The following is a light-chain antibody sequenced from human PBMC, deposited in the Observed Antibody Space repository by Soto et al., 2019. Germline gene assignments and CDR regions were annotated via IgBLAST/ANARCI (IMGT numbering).Light chain of an antibody. V-gene: IGLV2-14*01. Sequence: QSALTQPASVSGSPGQSITISCTGTSNDVGGYNYASWYQQHPGKAPKLMISEVTNRPSGVSNRFSGSKSGNTASLTISGLQAEDEADYYCSSYTTSSVWMFGGGTKLTVL. CDR1: SNDVGGYNY. J-gene: IGLJ3*02. CDR2: EVT. CDR3: SSYTTSSVWM.